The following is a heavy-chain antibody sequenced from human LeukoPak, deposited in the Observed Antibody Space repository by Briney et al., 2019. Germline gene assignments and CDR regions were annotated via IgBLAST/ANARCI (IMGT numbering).Heavy chain of an antibody. CDR2: INPSGGST. D-gene: IGHD2-2*01. Sequence: GASVKVSCKASGYTFPGYYMHWVRQAPGQGLEWMGIINPSGGSTSYAQKFQGRVTMTRDTSTSTVYMELSSLRSEDTAAYYCAREYCSSTSCSYYYYYGMDVWGQGTTVTVSS. V-gene: IGHV1-46*01. CDR3: AREYCSSTSCSYYYYYGMDV. CDR1: GYTFPGYY. J-gene: IGHJ6*02.